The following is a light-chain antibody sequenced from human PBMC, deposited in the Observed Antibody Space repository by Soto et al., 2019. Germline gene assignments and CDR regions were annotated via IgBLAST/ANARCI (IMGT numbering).Light chain of an antibody. J-gene: IGKJ4*01. Sequence: DLVMTQSPLSLPVTPGEPASISCRSSQSLLHSTGRYYLDWYLQKPGQSQQLLIYLGSHRASGVPDRFSGSGSGTDFTLTISRVEAEDVGIYYCIQALQTPFTFGGGTRVEIK. CDR3: IQALQTPFT. V-gene: IGKV2-28*01. CDR2: LGS. CDR1: QSLLHSTGRYY.